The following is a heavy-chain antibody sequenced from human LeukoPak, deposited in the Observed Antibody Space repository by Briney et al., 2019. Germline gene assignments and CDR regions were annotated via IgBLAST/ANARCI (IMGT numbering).Heavy chain of an antibody. CDR2: ISSSSSYI. V-gene: IGHV3-21*01. D-gene: IGHD3-16*01. J-gene: IGHJ4*02. CDR1: GFTFSSYS. CDR3: VKDFVGVEEF. Sequence: GGSLRLSCAASGFTFSSYSMNWVRQAPGKGLEWVSSISSSSSYIYYADSVKGRFTISRDNAKNSLYLQMNSLRAEDTAVYHCVKDFVGVEEFWGQGTLVTVSS.